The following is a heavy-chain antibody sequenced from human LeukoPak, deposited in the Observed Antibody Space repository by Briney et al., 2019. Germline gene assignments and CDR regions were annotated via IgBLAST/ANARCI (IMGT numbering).Heavy chain of an antibody. Sequence: GGSLRLSCAASGFTFSSYSMNWVRQTPGKGLEWVSYISSSSSTIYYADSVKGRFTISRDNAKNSLYLQMNSLRAEDTAVYYCARDEWVHGSGSYYNNDYWGQGTLVTVSS. V-gene: IGHV3-48*04. CDR3: ARDEWVHGSGSYYNNDY. CDR2: ISSSSSTI. J-gene: IGHJ4*02. D-gene: IGHD3-10*01. CDR1: GFTFSSYS.